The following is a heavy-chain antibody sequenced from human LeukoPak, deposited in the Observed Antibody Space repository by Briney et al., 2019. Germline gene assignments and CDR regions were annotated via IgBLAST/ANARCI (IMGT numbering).Heavy chain of an antibody. D-gene: IGHD3-22*01. J-gene: IGHJ4*02. V-gene: IGHV4-30-4*08. Sequence: PSQTLSLTCTVSVGSISSGDYYWSWIRQPPGKGLEWIGYIYYSGSTYYNPSLKSRVTISVDTSKNQFSLKLSSVTAADTAVYYCAREGVVVHTFDYWGQGTLVTVSS. CDR3: AREGVVVHTFDY. CDR1: VGSISSGDYY. CDR2: IYYSGST.